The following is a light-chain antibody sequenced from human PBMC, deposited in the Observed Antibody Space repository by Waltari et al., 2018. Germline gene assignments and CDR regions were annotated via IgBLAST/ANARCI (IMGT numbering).Light chain of an antibody. CDR2: LGS. V-gene: IGKV2-28*01. Sequence: DIVMTQSPLSLPVTPGEPASIPCRASQSLLLSNGYNYLDWYLQKPGQSPQLLIYLGSNRASGVPDRFSGSGSGTDFTLKISRVEAEDVGVYYCMQALQTPLTFGPGTKVDIK. J-gene: IGKJ3*01. CDR1: QSLLLSNGYNY. CDR3: MQALQTPLT.